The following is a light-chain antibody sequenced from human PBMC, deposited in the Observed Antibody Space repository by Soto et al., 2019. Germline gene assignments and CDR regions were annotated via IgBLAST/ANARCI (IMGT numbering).Light chain of an antibody. CDR1: SSDVGSYNL. V-gene: IGLV2-23*01. CDR2: EGN. J-gene: IGLJ1*01. Sequence: QSVLPQPASVYGSPGQSITISCTGTSSDVGSYNLVSWYQQRPGQAPKLIIYEGNKRPSGVSNRFSASKSANTASLTISGLQAEDEADYYCCSYAGSSTVYVFGTGTQLTVL. CDR3: CSYAGSSTVYV.